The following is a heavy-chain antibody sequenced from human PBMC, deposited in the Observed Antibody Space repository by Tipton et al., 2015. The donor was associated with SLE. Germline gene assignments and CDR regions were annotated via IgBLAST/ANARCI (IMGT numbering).Heavy chain of an antibody. D-gene: IGHD6-6*01. V-gene: IGHV3-73*01. CDR3: TRRDSSSGPYYYYGMDV. CDR2: IRSKANSYAT. CDR1: GFTFSGSA. J-gene: IGHJ6*02. Sequence: SLRLSCAASGFTFSGSAMHWVRQASGKGLEWVGRIRSKANSYATAYAASVKGRFTISRYDSKNTAYLQMNSLKTEDTAVYYCTRRDSSSGPYYYYGMDVWGQGTTVTVSS.